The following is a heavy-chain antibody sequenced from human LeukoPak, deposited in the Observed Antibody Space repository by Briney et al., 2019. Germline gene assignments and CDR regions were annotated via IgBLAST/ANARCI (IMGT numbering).Heavy chain of an antibody. Sequence: GRSLRLSCAASGFNVSSNYMSWVRQAPGEGLEWVSVIFSGGSTYYADSVKGRFRIARDASKNTLYPQMNSQRAEDAAVYYCASDPVEAIGYGRDVWGQGTTVTVSS. V-gene: IGHV3-66*01. CDR1: GFNVSSNY. CDR2: IFSGGST. J-gene: IGHJ6*02. D-gene: IGHD1-26*01. CDR3: ASDPVEAIGYGRDV.